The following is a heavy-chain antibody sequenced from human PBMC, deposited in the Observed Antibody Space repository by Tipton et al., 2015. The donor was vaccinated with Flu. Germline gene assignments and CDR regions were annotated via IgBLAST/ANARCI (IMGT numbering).Heavy chain of an antibody. CDR2: IHTSGTT. Sequence: TLSLTCTVSGGSISSGNYFWNWIRQPAGKGLEWIGRIHTSGTTYYKPSLKNRVTLSVDTSKNHFSLKVRSVTAADTAIYFCARAESSVWAGYYYGLDVWGQGTTVTVSS. CDR3: ARAESSVWAGYYYGLDV. V-gene: IGHV4-61*02. J-gene: IGHJ6*02. CDR1: GGSISSGNYF. D-gene: IGHD6-19*01.